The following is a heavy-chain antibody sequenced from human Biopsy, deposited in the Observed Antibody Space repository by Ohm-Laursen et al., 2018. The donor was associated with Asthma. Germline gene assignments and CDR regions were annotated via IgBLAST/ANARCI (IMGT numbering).Heavy chain of an antibody. V-gene: IGHV3-30*18. D-gene: IGHD1-26*01. CDR2: ISFDGSNK. Sequence: LTLTIAASGFTFSNYGMHWVRQAPGKGLDWVAVISFDGSNKNYTDSVKGRFTVSRDNSRNTLHLQMNSLRAEDTAVYYCAKDVFPGWELRRGPDYWGQGTLVTVSS. CDR1: GFTFSNYG. J-gene: IGHJ4*02. CDR3: AKDVFPGWELRRGPDY.